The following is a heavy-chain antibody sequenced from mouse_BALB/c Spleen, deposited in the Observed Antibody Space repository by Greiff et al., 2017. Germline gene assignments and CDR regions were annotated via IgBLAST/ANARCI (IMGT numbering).Heavy chain of an antibody. D-gene: IGHD1-1*01. J-gene: IGHJ4*01. CDR3: NAPSTDYGSSYYAMDY. Sequence: EVQLQESGAELVRSGASVKLSCTASGFNIKDYYMHWVKQRPEQGLEWIGWIDPENGDTEYASKFQGKATMTADTSSNTAYLQLSSLTSEDTAVYYCNAPSTDYGSSYYAMDYWGQGTSVTVSS. V-gene: IGHV14-4*02. CDR1: GFNIKDYY. CDR2: IDPENGDT.